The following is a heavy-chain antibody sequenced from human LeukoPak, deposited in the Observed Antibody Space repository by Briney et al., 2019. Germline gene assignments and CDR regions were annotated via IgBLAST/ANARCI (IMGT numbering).Heavy chain of an antibody. Sequence: ASVKVSCKASGGTFTSYAISWVRHTPEQGLEWMGGFIPIFGTANYAQKFQGRVKITADESTSTAYMELGSLRSEDTAVYYCARGPDCISASFYLYYYYYYMDVWGKGTTGTVSS. CDR2: FIPIFGTA. D-gene: IGHD2-2*01. V-gene: IGHV1-69*13. J-gene: IGHJ6*03. CDR1: GGTFTSYA. CDR3: ARGPDCISASFYLYYYYYYMDV.